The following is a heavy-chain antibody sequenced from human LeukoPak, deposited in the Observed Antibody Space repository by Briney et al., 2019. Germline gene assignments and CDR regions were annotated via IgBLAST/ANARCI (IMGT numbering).Heavy chain of an antibody. D-gene: IGHD3-10*01. V-gene: IGHV1-8*01. CDR2: MNPNSGNT. CDR3: AVMVRGVRSNWFDP. CDR1: GYTFTSYD. J-gene: IGHJ5*02. Sequence: ASVKVSCKASGYTFTSYDINWVRQATGQGLEWMGWMNPNSGNTGYAQKFQGRVTMTRNTSISTAYMDLSSLRSEDTAVYYCAVMVRGVRSNWFDPWGQGTLVTVSS.